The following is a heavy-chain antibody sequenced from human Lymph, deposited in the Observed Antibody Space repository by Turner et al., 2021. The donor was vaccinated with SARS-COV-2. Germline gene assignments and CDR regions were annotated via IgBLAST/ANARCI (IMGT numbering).Heavy chain of an antibody. V-gene: IGHV1-8*02. D-gene: IGHD1-26*01. Sequence: QVQLVQSGAEVKKPGASVKVSCKAPGYTFTSYDINWVRQATGQGLEWMGWMNPNSGNTGYAQKFQGRVTMTRNTSISTAYRERSSLRSEETAVYYCARGRYSGGGMDVWGQGTTVTVSS. J-gene: IGHJ6*02. CDR2: MNPNSGNT. CDR1: GYTFTSYD. CDR3: ARGRYSGGGMDV.